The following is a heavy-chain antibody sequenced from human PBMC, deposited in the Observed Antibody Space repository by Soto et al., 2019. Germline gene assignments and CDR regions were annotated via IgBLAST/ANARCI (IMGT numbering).Heavy chain of an antibody. J-gene: IGHJ4*02. CDR2: ISGSGGSP. V-gene: IGHV3-23*01. CDR3: AKEDTSGLYYFDY. CDR1: GFTFSNYA. D-gene: IGHD6-19*01. Sequence: EVQLLESGGGLVQPGGSLRLSCAASGFTFSNYAMNWVRQAPGKGLEWVSTISGSGGSPYYADSVKGRFTISRDNSKNTLYLKMNSLRAGDSAIYYCAKEDTSGLYYFDYWGQGTLVTVSS.